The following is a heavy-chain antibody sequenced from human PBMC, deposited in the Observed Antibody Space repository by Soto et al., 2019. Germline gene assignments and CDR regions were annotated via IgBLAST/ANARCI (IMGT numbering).Heavy chain of an antibody. Sequence: QVQLQESGPGLVKPSETLSLTCTVSGGSISNYYWSWIRQPPGKGLEWIGYIYYSGSTNYNPSLKSRVTISVDTSKNQFSLKLSSVTAADTAVYYCARPNLYYYYMDVWGKGTTVTVSS. V-gene: IGHV4-59*08. CDR1: GGSISNYY. J-gene: IGHJ6*03. CDR2: IYYSGST. CDR3: ARPNLYYYYMDV.